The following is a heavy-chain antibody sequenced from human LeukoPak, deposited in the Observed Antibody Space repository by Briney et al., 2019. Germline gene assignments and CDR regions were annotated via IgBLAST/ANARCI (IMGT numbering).Heavy chain of an antibody. J-gene: IGHJ4*02. Sequence: GGSLRLFCAASGFTFSSYGMHWVRQAPGKGLEWVAFIRYDGSSKYYADCVKGRFTISRDNSKNTLYLQMNSLRAEDTAVYYCAKGRVPAAIFPMDYWGQGTLVTVSS. CDR3: AKGRVPAAIFPMDY. V-gene: IGHV3-30*02. D-gene: IGHD2-2*01. CDR1: GFTFSSYG. CDR2: IRYDGSSK.